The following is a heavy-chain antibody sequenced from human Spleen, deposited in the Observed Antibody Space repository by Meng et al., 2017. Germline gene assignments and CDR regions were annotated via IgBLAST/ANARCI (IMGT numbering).Heavy chain of an antibody. CDR2: INHSGST. D-gene: IGHD4-11*01. CDR3: ARGPTTMAHDFDY. J-gene: IGHJ4*02. V-gene: IGHV4-34*01. CDR1: GGSFSDYS. Sequence: QGQLPQWGPGLLKPSGTCALTCVVPGGSFSDYSWSWIRQPPGKGLEWIGEINHSGSTNYNPSLESRATISVDTSQNNLSLKLSSVTAADSAVYYCARGPTTMAHDFDYWGQGTLVTVSS.